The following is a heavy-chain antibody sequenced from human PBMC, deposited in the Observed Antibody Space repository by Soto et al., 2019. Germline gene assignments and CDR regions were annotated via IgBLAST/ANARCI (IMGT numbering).Heavy chain of an antibody. CDR2: ISYDGSNK. J-gene: IGHJ6*02. CDR3: ARAEDIVATTHAVDYYYYYGMDV. CDR1: GFTFSSYA. D-gene: IGHD5-12*01. V-gene: IGHV3-30-3*01. Sequence: GGSLRLSCAASGFTFSSYAMHWVRQAPGKGLEWVAVISYDGSNKYYADSVKGRFTISRDNSKNTLYLQMNSLRAEDTAVYYCARAEDIVATTHAVDYYYYYGMDVWGQGTTVTVSS.